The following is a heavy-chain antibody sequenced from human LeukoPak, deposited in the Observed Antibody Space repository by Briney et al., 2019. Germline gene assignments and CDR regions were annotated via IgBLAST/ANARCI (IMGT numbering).Heavy chain of an antibody. J-gene: IGHJ4*02. CDR2: IYSDDST. CDR3: ASRPRDAAALDY. CDR1: GFTVSGAY. Sequence: GGSLRLSCVASGFTVSGAYMSWVRQAPGQGLDWVSVIYSDDSTYYADSVKGRFTISRDNSKNTLNLQMNSLRAEDTAVYYCASRPRDAAALDYWGQGTLVTVSS. V-gene: IGHV3-53*01. D-gene: IGHD6-13*01.